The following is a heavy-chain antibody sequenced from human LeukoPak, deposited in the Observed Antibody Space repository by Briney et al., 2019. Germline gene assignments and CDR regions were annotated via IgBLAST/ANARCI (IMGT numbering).Heavy chain of an antibody. Sequence: GGSLRLSCAASGFTFSSYAMSWVRRAPGKGLEWVSAISGSGGSTYYADSVKGRFTISRDNSKNTLYLQMNSLRAEDTAVYYCAKIRDSAVGFGVWDYWGQGTLVTVSS. J-gene: IGHJ4*02. V-gene: IGHV3-23*01. D-gene: IGHD6-19*01. CDR1: GFTFSSYA. CDR2: ISGSGGST. CDR3: AKIRDSAVGFGVWDY.